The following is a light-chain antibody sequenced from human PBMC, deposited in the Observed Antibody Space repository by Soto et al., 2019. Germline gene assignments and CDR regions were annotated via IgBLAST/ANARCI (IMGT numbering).Light chain of an antibody. Sequence: DIQMTPSPSTLSASVGDRVTITCRASQSISSWLAWYQQKPGKAPKLLIYDASSLESGVPSRFSGSGSGTDFTLTISSLQPDDFATYYCQQYNSYSWTFGQGTKVDIK. CDR2: DAS. CDR1: QSISSW. CDR3: QQYNSYSWT. J-gene: IGKJ1*01. V-gene: IGKV1-5*01.